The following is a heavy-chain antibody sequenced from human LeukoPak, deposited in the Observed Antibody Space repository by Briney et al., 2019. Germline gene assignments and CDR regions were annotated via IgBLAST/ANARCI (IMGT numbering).Heavy chain of an antibody. Sequence: SETLSLTCAVYGGSFSGYYWSWIRQPPGRGLEWIGEINHSGSTNYNPSLKNRVTISVDTSKNQFSLKLSSVTAADTAVYYCASWGGYWYFDLWGRGTLVTVSS. CDR1: GGSFSGYY. J-gene: IGHJ2*01. V-gene: IGHV4-34*01. CDR2: INHSGST. D-gene: IGHD2-21*01. CDR3: ASWGGYWYFDL.